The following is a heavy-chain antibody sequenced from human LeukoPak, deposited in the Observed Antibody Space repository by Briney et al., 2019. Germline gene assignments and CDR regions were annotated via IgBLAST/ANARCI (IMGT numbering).Heavy chain of an antibody. CDR1: GFTFSGSV. Sequence: GGSLRLSCAPTGFTFSGSVMHWVREASGKGLEWVGRIRSKANSYATAYAASVKGRCTISRDDSKNTAYLQMNSLKTEDTAVYYCSVNYCSGGSCYMLWGQGTLVTVSS. J-gene: IGHJ4*02. CDR2: IRSKANSYAT. CDR3: SVNYCSGGSCYML. V-gene: IGHV3-73*01. D-gene: IGHD2-15*01.